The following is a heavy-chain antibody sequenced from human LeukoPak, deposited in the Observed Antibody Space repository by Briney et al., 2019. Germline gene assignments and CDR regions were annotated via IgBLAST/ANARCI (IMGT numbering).Heavy chain of an antibody. CDR3: ARDRPFDILTGYSYYFDY. V-gene: IGHV3-30*04. D-gene: IGHD3-9*01. J-gene: IGHJ4*02. CDR1: GFTFSSYA. CDR2: ISYDGSNI. Sequence: GGSLRLSCAASGFTFSSYAMHWVRQAPGKGLEWVAVISYDGSNIYYADSVKGRFTISRDNSKNTLYLQMNSLRAEDTAVYYCARDRPFDILTGYSYYFDYWGQGTLVTVSS.